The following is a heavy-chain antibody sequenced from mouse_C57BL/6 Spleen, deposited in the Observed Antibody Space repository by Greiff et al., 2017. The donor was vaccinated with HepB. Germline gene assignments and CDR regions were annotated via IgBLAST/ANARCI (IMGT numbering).Heavy chain of an antibody. Sequence: EVQLQQSGPELVKPGASVKIPCKASGYTFTDYNMDWVKQSHGKSLEWIGDINPNNGGTIYNQKFKGKATLTVHKSSSTAYMELRSLTSEDTAVYYCARYNSNYEGYFDVWGTGTTVTVSS. V-gene: IGHV1-18*01. CDR2: INPNNGGT. CDR1: GYTFTDYN. D-gene: IGHD2-5*01. CDR3: ARYNSNYEGYFDV. J-gene: IGHJ1*03.